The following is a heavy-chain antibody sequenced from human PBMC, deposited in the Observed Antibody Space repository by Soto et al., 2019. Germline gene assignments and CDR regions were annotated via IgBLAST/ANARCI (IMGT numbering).Heavy chain of an antibody. J-gene: IGHJ4*01. V-gene: IGHV4-34*01. CDR1: GGSLSGYY. D-gene: IGHD7-27*01. CDR2: INHSRST. Sequence: QVQLQQWGAGLLKPSETLSLTCAVYGGSLSGYYWNWIRQPPGKGLEWIGEINHSRSTNYNPSLKSRGTISVDTSKNQFSLKLSSVTAADTAVYYCARGWGTIFDYWGHGTLVTVSS. CDR3: ARGWGTIFDY.